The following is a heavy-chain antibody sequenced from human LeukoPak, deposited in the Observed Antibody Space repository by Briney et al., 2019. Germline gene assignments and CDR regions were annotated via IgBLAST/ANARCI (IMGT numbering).Heavy chain of an antibody. CDR3: ARDGPLMGELRALDYYYYGMDV. D-gene: IGHD3-16*01. CDR1: GYTFTSYG. CDR2: ISAYNGNT. V-gene: IGHV1-18*01. J-gene: IGHJ6*02. Sequence: ASVTVSCTASGYTFTSYGISWVRQAPGQGLEWMGWISAYNGNTNYAQKLQGRVTMTTDTSTSTAYMELRSLRSDDTAVYYCARDGPLMGELRALDYYYYGMDVWGQGTTVTVSS.